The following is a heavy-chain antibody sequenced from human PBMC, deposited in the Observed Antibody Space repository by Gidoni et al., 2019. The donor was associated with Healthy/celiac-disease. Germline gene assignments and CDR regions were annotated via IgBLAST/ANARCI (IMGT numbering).Heavy chain of an antibody. J-gene: IGHJ6*02. CDR2: IYYSGST. V-gene: IGHV4-31*03. Sequence: QVQLQESGPGLVKPSQTLSLTCTVSGGSISSGGYYWSWIRQHPGKGLEWIGYIYYSGSTYYNPSLKSRVTISVDTSKNQFSLKLSSVTAADTAVYYCARGQLRYFDWLLPFGMDVWGQGTTVTVSS. D-gene: IGHD3-9*01. CDR3: ARGQLRYFDWLLPFGMDV. CDR1: GGSISSGGYY.